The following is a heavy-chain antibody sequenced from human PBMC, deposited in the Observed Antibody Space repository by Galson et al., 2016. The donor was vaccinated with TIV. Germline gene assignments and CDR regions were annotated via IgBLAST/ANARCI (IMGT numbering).Heavy chain of an antibody. V-gene: IGHV1-46*01. J-gene: IGHJ4*01. Sequence: SVKVSCKASGCIFTNFSINWVRQAPGHGLEWMGRMNPVIDTPTYARKFQDRITITMDKSTSTSYMEVRSLRSEDTAVYFCVRDYRIMSTTTLDFWGQGTLVTVSS. CDR2: MNPVIDTP. CDR3: VRDYRIMSTTTLDF. D-gene: IGHD2-2*01. CDR1: GCIFTNFS.